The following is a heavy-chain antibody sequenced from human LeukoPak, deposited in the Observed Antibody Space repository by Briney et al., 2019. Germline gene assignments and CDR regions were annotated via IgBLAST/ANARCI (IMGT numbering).Heavy chain of an antibody. V-gene: IGHV3-7*01. J-gene: IGHJ4*02. D-gene: IGHD3-16*01. CDR3: AREARGGDA. CDR1: GFTFSGYW. CDR2: IKQDGSEK. Sequence: GGSLRLSCAASGFTFSGYWMTWVRQAPGKGLEYVANIKQDGSEKNYVDSVKGRFTISRDNAKNSLYLQMNSLRVEDTAVYYCAREARGGDARGQGTLVTVSS.